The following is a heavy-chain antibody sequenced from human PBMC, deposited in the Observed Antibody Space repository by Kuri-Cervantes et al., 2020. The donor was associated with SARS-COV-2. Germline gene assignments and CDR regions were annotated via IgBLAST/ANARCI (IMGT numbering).Heavy chain of an antibody. CDR1: GYTFTGYY. CDR2: INPNSGGT. J-gene: IGHJ3*01. Sequence: ASVKVSCKASGYTFTGYYMHWVRQAPGQGLEWMGWINPNSGGTHSAQKFQGRVTMTRDTSMNTAYMDLGSLTSEDTGVYYCARMTPRGVWGDPFDVWGQGTKVTVSS. D-gene: IGHD3-16*01. CDR3: ARMTPRGVWGDPFDV. V-gene: IGHV1-2*02.